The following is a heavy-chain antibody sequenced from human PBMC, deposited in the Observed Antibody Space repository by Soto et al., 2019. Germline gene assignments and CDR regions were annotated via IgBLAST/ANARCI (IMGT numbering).Heavy chain of an antibody. V-gene: IGHV4-61*08. CDR1: GAALSSGGYF. J-gene: IGHJ4*02. CDR3: AKYRRTEAEGFTLDY. D-gene: IGHD6-13*01. CDR2: IYYSGGT. Sequence: SETLSLTCTVSGAALSSGGYFYTWVRQPPGKGLEWLGYIYYSGGTNYNPSLKSRVTISLDKSKSQFSLKLSSVNAADTAVYYCAKYRRTEAEGFTLDYWGRGTLVTVS.